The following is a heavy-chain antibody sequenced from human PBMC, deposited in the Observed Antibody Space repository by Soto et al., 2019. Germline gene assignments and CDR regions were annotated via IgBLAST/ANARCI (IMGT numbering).Heavy chain of an antibody. Sequence: PGESLKISCKGSGYSFTSYWIGWVRQTPGKGLEWMGIIYPGDSDTRYSPSFQGQVTISADKSISTAYLQWSSLKASDTAMYYCARQRRGLAAAGSFDYWGQGTLVTVSS. CDR1: GYSFTSYW. D-gene: IGHD6-13*01. J-gene: IGHJ4*02. CDR2: IYPGDSDT. CDR3: ARQRRGLAAAGSFDY. V-gene: IGHV5-51*01.